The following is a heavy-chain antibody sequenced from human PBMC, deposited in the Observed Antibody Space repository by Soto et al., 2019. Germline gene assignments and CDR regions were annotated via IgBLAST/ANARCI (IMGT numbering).Heavy chain of an antibody. CDR2: ISGSGGST. D-gene: IGHD6-13*01. CDR1: GFTFSSYA. J-gene: IGHJ5*02. Sequence: EVQLLESGGGLVQPGGSLRLSCAASGFTFSSYAMSWVRQAPGKGLEWVSAISGSGGSTYYADSVKGRFTISRDNSKNTLYLQMNSLRAEDTAVYYCAKDRRVAAAGTWWFDPWGQGTLVTVSS. CDR3: AKDRRVAAAGTWWFDP. V-gene: IGHV3-23*01.